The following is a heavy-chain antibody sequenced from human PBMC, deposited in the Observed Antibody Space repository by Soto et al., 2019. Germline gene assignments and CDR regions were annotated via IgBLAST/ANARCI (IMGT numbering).Heavy chain of an antibody. Sequence: PGGSLRLSCAASGFTFRSYNMNWVRQAPGKGLEWVSSISSSSDYIYYADSVKGRFTISRDNAKSSLYLQMNSLRAEDTAVYYCARDTPTAPFDYWGQGTLVTVPQ. CDR2: ISSSSDYI. CDR3: ARDTPTAPFDY. J-gene: IGHJ4*02. V-gene: IGHV3-21*01. CDR1: GFTFRSYN. D-gene: IGHD4-17*01.